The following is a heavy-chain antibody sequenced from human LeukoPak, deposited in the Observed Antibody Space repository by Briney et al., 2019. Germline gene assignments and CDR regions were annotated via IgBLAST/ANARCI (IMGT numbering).Heavy chain of an antibody. Sequence: SETLSLTCAVSGGSISSNSYYWGWIRQPPGKGLEWIGSIYYSGSTYYNPSLKSRVTISVDTSKNQFSLKLSSVTAADTAVYYCARHKTSGAKIGMPVPGKVTWFDPWGQGILVTVSS. J-gene: IGHJ5*02. V-gene: IGHV4-39*01. CDR1: GGSISSNSYY. CDR2: IYYSGST. CDR3: ARHKTSGAKIGMPVPGKVTWFDP. D-gene: IGHD6-13*01.